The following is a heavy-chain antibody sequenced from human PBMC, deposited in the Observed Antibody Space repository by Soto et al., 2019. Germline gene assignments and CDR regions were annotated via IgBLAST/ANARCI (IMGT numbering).Heavy chain of an antibody. CDR1: GFTFSSYA. D-gene: IGHD5-18*01. J-gene: IGHJ4*02. CDR2: ISYDGSNK. V-gene: IGHV3-30-3*01. CDR3: ARDHDDSYGYLDY. Sequence: GGSLRLSCAASGFTFSSYAMHWVRQAPGKGLEWVAVISYDGSNKYYADSVKGRFTISRDNSKNTLYLQMNSLRAEDTAAYYCARDHDDSYGYLDYWGQGTLVTVSS.